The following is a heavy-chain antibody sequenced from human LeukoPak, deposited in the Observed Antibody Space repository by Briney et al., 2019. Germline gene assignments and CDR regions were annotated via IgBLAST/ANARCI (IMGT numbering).Heavy chain of an antibody. V-gene: IGHV1-69*06. CDR3: ARQETYYYDSSGYPRGAFDI. Sequence: SVKVSCKASGYTFTSYGISWVRQAPGQGLEWMGGIIPIFGTANYAQKFQGRVTITADKSTSTAYMELSSLGSEDTAVYYCARQETYYYDSSGYPRGAFDIWGQGTMVTVSS. J-gene: IGHJ3*02. CDR2: IIPIFGTA. D-gene: IGHD3-22*01. CDR1: GYTFTSYG.